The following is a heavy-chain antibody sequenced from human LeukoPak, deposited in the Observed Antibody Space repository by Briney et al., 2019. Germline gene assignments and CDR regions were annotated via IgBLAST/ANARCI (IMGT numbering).Heavy chain of an antibody. CDR1: GFTFSSYS. V-gene: IGHV3-21*01. D-gene: IGHD5-18*01. Sequence: GGSLRPSCAASGFTFSSYSMNWVRQAPGKGLEWVSSISSSSSYIYYADSVKGRFTISRDNAKNSLYLQMNSLRAEDTAVYYCARTLGGYSYGYVGYYFDYWGQGTLVTVSS. J-gene: IGHJ4*02. CDR2: ISSSSSYI. CDR3: ARTLGGYSYGYVGYYFDY.